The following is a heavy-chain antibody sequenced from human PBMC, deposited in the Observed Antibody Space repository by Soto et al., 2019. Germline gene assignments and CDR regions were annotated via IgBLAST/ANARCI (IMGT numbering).Heavy chain of an antibody. D-gene: IGHD3-16*01. CDR2: IYPCDSDT. V-gene: IGHV5-51*01. CDR1: GYSFTSYW. Sequence: PGESLKISCKGSGYSFTSYWIGWVRQMPGKGLEWMGIIYPCDSDTRYSPSFQGQVTISADKSISTAYLQWSSLKASDTAMYYCARYRDDYVWGSPAPSFDYWGQGTLVTVSS. J-gene: IGHJ4*02. CDR3: ARYRDDYVWGSPAPSFDY.